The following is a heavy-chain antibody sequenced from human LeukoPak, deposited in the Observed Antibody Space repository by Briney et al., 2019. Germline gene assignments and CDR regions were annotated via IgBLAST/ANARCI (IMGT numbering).Heavy chain of an antibody. J-gene: IGHJ6*02. Sequence: PGGSLRLSCAASGFTFSSYAMSWVRQAPGKGLEWVSAISGSGGSTYYADSVKGRFTISRDNAKNSLYLQMNSLRAEDTAVYYCARDVGENSSGWYLSYYYGMDVWGQGTTVTVSS. D-gene: IGHD6-19*01. CDR2: ISGSGGST. CDR1: GFTFSSYA. CDR3: ARDVGENSSGWYLSYYYGMDV. V-gene: IGHV3-23*01.